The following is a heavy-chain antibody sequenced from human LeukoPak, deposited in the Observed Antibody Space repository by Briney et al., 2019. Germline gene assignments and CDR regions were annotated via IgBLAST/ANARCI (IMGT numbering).Heavy chain of an antibody. J-gene: IGHJ4*02. CDR3: ARHPSGYYEN. CDR2: VYYSGST. CDR1: GGSISSGDYY. Sequence: PSETLSLTCTVSGGSISSGDYYWAWIRQPPGKGLEWVASVYYSGSTYYSPSLKSRVTISRDTTKNRFSLRLSSVTAADTAIYFCARHPSGYYENWGQGTLVTVSS. D-gene: IGHD5-12*01. V-gene: IGHV4-39*01.